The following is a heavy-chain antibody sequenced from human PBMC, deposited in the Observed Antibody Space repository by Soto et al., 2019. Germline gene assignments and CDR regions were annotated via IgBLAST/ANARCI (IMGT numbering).Heavy chain of an antibody. CDR3: ARGISMVVVVIDY. CDR1: GFTFSSYA. D-gene: IGHD3-22*01. Sequence: QVQLVESGGGVVQPGRSLRLSCAASGFTFSSYAMHWVRQAPGKGLEWVAVISYDGSNKYYADSVKGRFTISRDNSKNTMYLQMNSLRAKDTAVYYCARGISMVVVVIDYWGQGTLVTVSS. V-gene: IGHV3-30-3*01. CDR2: ISYDGSNK. J-gene: IGHJ4*02.